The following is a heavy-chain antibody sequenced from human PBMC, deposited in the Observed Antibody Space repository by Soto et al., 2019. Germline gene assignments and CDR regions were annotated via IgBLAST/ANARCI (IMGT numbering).Heavy chain of an antibody. CDR1: GGTFSSYA. J-gene: IGHJ4*02. V-gene: IGHV1-69*13. CDR2: TIPIFGTA. Sequence: SVKVSCKASGGTFSSYAISWVRQAPGQGLEWMGGTIPIFGTANYAQKFQGRVTITADESTSTAYMELSSLRSEDTAVYYCARSVRVSSPIDYWGQGTLVTVSS. CDR3: ARSVRVSSPIDY. D-gene: IGHD6-13*01.